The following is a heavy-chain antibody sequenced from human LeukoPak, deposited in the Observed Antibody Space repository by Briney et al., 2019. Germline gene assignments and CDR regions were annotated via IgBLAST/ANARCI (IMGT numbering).Heavy chain of an antibody. Sequence: GASVKVSCKASGYTFTSYDINWVRQATGQGLEWMGWMNPNSGNTGYAQKFQGRDTMTRNTSISTAYMELSSLRSEDTAVYYCARQNYGDSPGWYFDLWGRGTLVTVSS. CDR2: MNPNSGNT. V-gene: IGHV1-8*01. J-gene: IGHJ2*01. CDR1: GYTFTSYD. CDR3: ARQNYGDSPGWYFDL. D-gene: IGHD4-17*01.